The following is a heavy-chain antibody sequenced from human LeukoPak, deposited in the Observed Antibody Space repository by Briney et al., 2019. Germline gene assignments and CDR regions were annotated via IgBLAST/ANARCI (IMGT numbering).Heavy chain of an antibody. CDR2: IYHSGST. CDR1: GGSISSSNW. V-gene: IGHV4-4*02. D-gene: IGHD2-2*01. Sequence: SGTLSLTCAVSGGSISSSNWWSWVRQSPGKGLEWIGEIYHSGSTNYNPSLKSRVTMSVDKSKNQFSLKLGSVTAADTAVYYCARGLYCSSTSCYDFDYWGQGTLVTVSS. CDR3: ARGLYCSSTSCYDFDY. J-gene: IGHJ4*02.